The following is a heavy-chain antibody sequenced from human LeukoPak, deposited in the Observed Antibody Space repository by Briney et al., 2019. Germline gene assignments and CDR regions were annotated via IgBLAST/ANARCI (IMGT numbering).Heavy chain of an antibody. CDR2: INPNSGGT. Sequence: ASVKVSCKASGYTFTGYYMHWVRQAPGQGLEWMGRINPNSGGTNYAQKFQGRVTMTRDTSISTAYMELSRLRSDDTAVYYCARRVYYYNNGGYFHLFDYGGREPLAT. CDR3: ARRVYYYNNGGYFHLFDY. D-gene: IGHD3-22*01. V-gene: IGHV1-2*06. CDR1: GYTFTGYY. J-gene: IGHJ4*02.